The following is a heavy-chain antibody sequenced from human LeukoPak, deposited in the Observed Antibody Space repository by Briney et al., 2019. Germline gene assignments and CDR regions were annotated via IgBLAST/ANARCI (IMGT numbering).Heavy chain of an antibody. V-gene: IGHV4-39*07. Sequence: SETLSLTCSVSGGSISSRSYYWGWIRHPPGKGLEWIGSISYSASTYYNPSLKSRVTISVDTSKNQFSLKLNSVTAADTAVYYCARLRQIDSLFDPWGQGTLVTVSS. J-gene: IGHJ5*02. CDR2: ISYSAST. D-gene: IGHD3-22*01. CDR1: GGSISSRSYY. CDR3: ARLRQIDSLFDP.